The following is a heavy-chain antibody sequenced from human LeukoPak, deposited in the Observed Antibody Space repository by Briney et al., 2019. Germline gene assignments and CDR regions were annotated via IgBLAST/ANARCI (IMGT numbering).Heavy chain of an antibody. CDR1: GGSFSGYY. CDR2: INHSGST. V-gene: IGHV4-34*01. CDR3: AQYQLPSYYYGMDV. Sequence: SETLSFTCAVYGGSFSGYYWSWIRQPPGKGLEWIGEINHSGSTNYNPSLKSRVTISVDTSKNQFSLKLSSVTAADTAVYYCAQYQLPSYYYGMDVWGQGTTVTVSS. D-gene: IGHD2-2*01. J-gene: IGHJ6*02.